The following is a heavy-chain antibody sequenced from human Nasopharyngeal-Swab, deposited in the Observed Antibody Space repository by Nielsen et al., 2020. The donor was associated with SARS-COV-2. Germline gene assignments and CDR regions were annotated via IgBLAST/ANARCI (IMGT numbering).Heavy chain of an antibody. J-gene: IGHJ6*02. CDR2: INPSGGST. Sequence: ASVKVSCKASGYTFTSYYMHWVRQAHGQGLEWMGIINPSGGSTSYAQKFQGRVTMTRDTSTSTVYMELSSLRSEDTAVYYCARDLGGSYQYYYYGMDVWGQGTTVTVSS. D-gene: IGHD1-26*01. CDR3: ARDLGGSYQYYYYGMDV. V-gene: IGHV1-46*01. CDR1: GYTFTSYY.